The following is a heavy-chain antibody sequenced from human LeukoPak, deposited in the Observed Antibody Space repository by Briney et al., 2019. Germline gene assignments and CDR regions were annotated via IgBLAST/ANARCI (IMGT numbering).Heavy chain of an antibody. J-gene: IGHJ4*02. CDR2: INHSGST. CDR3: ARGRLLWFGESHWDY. V-gene: IGHV4-34*01. CDR1: GGSFRGSY. D-gene: IGHD3-10*01. Sequence: SETLSLTCAVYGGSFRGSYWSWIRQPPGKGLEWIGEINHSGSTNYNPSLKSRVTISVGTSKNQFSLKLSSVTAADTAVYYCARGRLLWFGESHWDYWGQGNLVTVSS.